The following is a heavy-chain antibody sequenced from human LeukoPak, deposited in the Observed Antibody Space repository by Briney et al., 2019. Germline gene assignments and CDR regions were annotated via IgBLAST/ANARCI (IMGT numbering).Heavy chain of an antibody. CDR3: AIRRLPGAFDI. CDR1: GGSISSHY. Sequence: SETLSLTCTVSGGSISSHYWSWIRQPPGKELEWIGFISYAGSTNYNPSLKSRVTISVDTSKNQFSLKLPSVTAADTAVYYCAIRRLPGAFDIWGQGTMVTVSS. D-gene: IGHD4-11*01. J-gene: IGHJ3*02. CDR2: ISYAGST. V-gene: IGHV4-59*11.